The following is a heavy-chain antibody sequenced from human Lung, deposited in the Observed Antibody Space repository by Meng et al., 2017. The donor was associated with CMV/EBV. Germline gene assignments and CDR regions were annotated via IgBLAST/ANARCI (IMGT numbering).Heavy chain of an antibody. V-gene: IGHV3-23*01. CDR2: ISPSGGTT. D-gene: IGHD3-3*01. CDR1: GFTFSSYP. Sequence: GGSLGLXCEASGFTFSSYPMNWVRRAPGKGLEWVSTISPSGGTTYYADSVKGRFTVSRDNSKNTLYLEMTSLRAEDTAIYYCAKAPSRFLKLLIQGRGWGQGTLVTVSS. CDR3: AKAPSRFLKLLIQGRG. J-gene: IGHJ4*02.